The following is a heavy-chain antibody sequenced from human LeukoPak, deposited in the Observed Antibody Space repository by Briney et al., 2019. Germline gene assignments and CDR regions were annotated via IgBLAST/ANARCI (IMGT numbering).Heavy chain of an antibody. D-gene: IGHD6-13*01. Sequence: GGSLRLSCAASGFTFSSYSMNWVRQAPGKGLEWVSSISSSSSYIYYADSVKGRFTISRDNANNSLYLQMNSLRAEDTAVYYCASDLGSSLVDPWGQGTLVTVSP. V-gene: IGHV3-21*01. CDR2: ISSSSSYI. CDR1: GFTFSSYS. CDR3: ASDLGSSLVDP. J-gene: IGHJ5*02.